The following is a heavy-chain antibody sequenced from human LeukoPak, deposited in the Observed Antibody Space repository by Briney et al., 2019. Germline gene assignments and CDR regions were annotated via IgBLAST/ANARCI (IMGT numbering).Heavy chain of an antibody. D-gene: IGHD3-10*01. CDR2: IYSGGST. Sequence: GGSLRLSCAASGFTVSSNYMSWVRQAPGKGLEWVSVIYSGGSTYYADSVKGRFTISRDNSKNTLYLQMNSLRAEDTAVYYCARSSYYYGSGMNWGQGTLVTVSS. J-gene: IGHJ4*02. CDR1: GFTVSSNY. V-gene: IGHV3-53*01. CDR3: ARSSYYYGSGMN.